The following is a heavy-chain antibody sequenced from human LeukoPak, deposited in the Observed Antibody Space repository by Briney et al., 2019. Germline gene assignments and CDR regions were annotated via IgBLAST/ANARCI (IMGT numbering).Heavy chain of an antibody. CDR3: ARERMREWLLQHDAFDI. D-gene: IGHD3-3*01. J-gene: IGHJ3*02. Sequence: GGSLRLSCAASGFTFSDYYMCWIRQAPGKGLEWVSYISSSGSTIYYADSVKGRFTISRDNAKNSLCLQMNSLRAEDTAVYYCARERMREWLLQHDAFDIWGQGTMVTVSS. CDR1: GFTFSDYY. CDR2: ISSSGSTI. V-gene: IGHV3-11*04.